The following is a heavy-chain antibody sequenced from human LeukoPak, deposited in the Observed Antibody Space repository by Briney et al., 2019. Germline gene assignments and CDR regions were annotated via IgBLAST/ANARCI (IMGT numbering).Heavy chain of an antibody. CDR1: GYTFTSYG. Sequence: ASVKVSCKASGYTFTSYGISWVRQAPGQGLEWMGWISAYNGNTNYAQKLQGRVTMTTDTSTSTAYMELRSLRSDDTAVYYCATRYCSSTSCYTLGYWGQGTLVTVSS. CDR2: ISAYNGNT. D-gene: IGHD2-2*02. CDR3: ATRYCSSTSCYTLGY. V-gene: IGHV1-18*01. J-gene: IGHJ4*02.